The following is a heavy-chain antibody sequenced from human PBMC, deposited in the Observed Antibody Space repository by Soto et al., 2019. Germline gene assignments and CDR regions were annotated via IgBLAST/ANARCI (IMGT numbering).Heavy chain of an antibody. J-gene: IGHJ5*02. V-gene: IGHV4-31*03. CDR3: ARDATTGYSSRNNWFDP. D-gene: IGHD6-13*01. CDR2: IYYSGST. CDR1: GGSISSGGYY. Sequence: RSLTCTVSGGSISSGGYYWCWIRQHPGKGLEWIGYIYYSGSTYYNPSLKSRVTISVDTSKNQFSLKLSSVTAADTAVYYCARDATTGYSSRNNWFDPWGQGTLVPVYS.